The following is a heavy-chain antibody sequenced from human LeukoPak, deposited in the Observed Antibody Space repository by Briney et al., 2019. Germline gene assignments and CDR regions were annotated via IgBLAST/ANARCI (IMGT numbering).Heavy chain of an antibody. V-gene: IGHV4-59*12. CDR3: ARGRNSYGYPPPRFDY. D-gene: IGHD5-18*01. J-gene: IGHJ4*02. CDR1: GGSISSYY. Sequence: PSETLSLTCAVYGGSISSYYWSWIRQPPGRGLEWIGYIYYSGSTNYNPSLKSRVTISVDTSKNQFSLKLSSVTAADTAVYYCARGRNSYGYPPPRFDYWGQGTLVTVSS. CDR2: IYYSGST.